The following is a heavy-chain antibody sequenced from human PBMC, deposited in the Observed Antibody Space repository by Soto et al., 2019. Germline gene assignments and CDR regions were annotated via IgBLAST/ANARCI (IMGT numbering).Heavy chain of an antibody. V-gene: IGHV1-46*01. CDR3: ARDYYDSSGYYHFDY. Sequence: QVQLVQSGAEVKKPGASVKVSCKASGYTFTSYYMHWVRQAPGQGLEWVGIINPSGGSTRYAQKFQGRVNMTSDTSTSTAYMELSSLRSEDTAVYYCARDYYDSSGYYHFDYWGQGSLVAVSS. D-gene: IGHD3-22*01. CDR1: GYTFTSYY. J-gene: IGHJ4*02. CDR2: INPSGGST.